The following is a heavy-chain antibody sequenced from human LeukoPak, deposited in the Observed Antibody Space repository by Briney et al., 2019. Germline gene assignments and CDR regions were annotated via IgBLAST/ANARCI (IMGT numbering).Heavy chain of an antibody. Sequence: GGSLRLSCAVSGITLSNYGMSWVRQAPGKGLEWVAGISGSGGSTNYADSVKGRFTISRDNPKNTLYLQMTSLRAEDTAVYFCAKRGVVIRVILVGFHKEAYYFDSWGQGALATVSS. CDR3: AKRGVVIRVILVGFHKEAYYFDS. J-gene: IGHJ4*02. CDR1: GITLSNYG. V-gene: IGHV3-23*01. D-gene: IGHD3-22*01. CDR2: ISGSGGST.